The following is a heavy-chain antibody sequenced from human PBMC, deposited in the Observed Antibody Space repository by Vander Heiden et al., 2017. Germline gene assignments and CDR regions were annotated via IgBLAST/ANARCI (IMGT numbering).Heavy chain of an antibody. J-gene: IGHJ4*02. Sequence: QVQLQESGPGLVTPSETLSLTCPVSGGSINTGFWSWIRQPAGMGLEWVGRIYPSGNPKYNPSLNSRVTMSLDTSKSQVYLRLSSVTAADTAVYYCARFGPSCSGSYCFDFWGQGILVTVSS. CDR3: ARFGPSCSGSYCFDF. CDR2: IYPSGNP. D-gene: IGHD1-26*01. V-gene: IGHV4-4*07. CDR1: GGSINTGF.